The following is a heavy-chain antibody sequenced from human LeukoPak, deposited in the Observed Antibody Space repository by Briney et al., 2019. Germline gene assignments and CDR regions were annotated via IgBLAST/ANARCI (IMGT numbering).Heavy chain of an antibody. CDR3: ARVFRPLTHFYGGHYFDY. CDR2: IYYSGST. D-gene: IGHD4-23*01. CDR1: GGSISSSSYY. V-gene: IGHV4-61*01. J-gene: IGHJ4*02. Sequence: PSETLPLTCTVSGGSISSSSYYWSWIRQPPGKGPEWIGYIYYSGSTNYNPSLKSRVTISVDTSKNQFSLKLSSVTAADTAVYYCARVFRPLTHFYGGHYFDYWGQGTLVTVSS.